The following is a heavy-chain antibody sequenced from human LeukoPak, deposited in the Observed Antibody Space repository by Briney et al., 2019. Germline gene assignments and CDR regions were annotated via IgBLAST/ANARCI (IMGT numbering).Heavy chain of an antibody. D-gene: IGHD2-2*01. V-gene: IGHV3-48*04. CDR1: GFTFSSYS. Sequence: GGSLRLSCAASGFTFSSYSMNWARQAPGKGLEWVSYISSSSSTIYYADSVKGRFTISRDNAKNSLYLQMNSLRAEDTAVYYCARAGIVVVPAAILLDVWGKGTTVTVSS. J-gene: IGHJ6*04. CDR2: ISSSSSTI. CDR3: ARAGIVVVPAAILLDV.